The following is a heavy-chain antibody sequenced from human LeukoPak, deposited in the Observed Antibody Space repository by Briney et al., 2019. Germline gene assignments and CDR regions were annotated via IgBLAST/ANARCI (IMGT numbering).Heavy chain of an antibody. CDR3: ARLRDYGDYYFDN. CDR2: ISAYNGNT. J-gene: IGHJ4*02. CDR1: GYTFTNYA. Sequence: ASVKVSCKASGYTFTNYAISWVRQAPGQGLEWMGWISAYNGNTNYPQKLQGRVTMTTDTSTSTAYMELRSLRSDDTAVYYCARLRDYGDYYFDNWGQGTLVSVSS. D-gene: IGHD4-17*01. V-gene: IGHV1-18*01.